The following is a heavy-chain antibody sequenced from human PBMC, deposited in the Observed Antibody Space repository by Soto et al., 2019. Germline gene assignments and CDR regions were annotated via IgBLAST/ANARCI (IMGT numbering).Heavy chain of an antibody. CDR2: IHNSGST. Sequence: QVQLQESGPGLVKPSQTLSLTCLVSGASVSGDGSYCSWIRQHPGKGLEFIGYIHNSGSTYSNPSLDNRVAMSIDTSKIQFSLRLSSVTAADSAVYFCARDLGSEQWFFDNWGQGILVTVSS. CDR1: GASVSGDGSY. V-gene: IGHV4-31*03. J-gene: IGHJ4*02. CDR3: ARDLGSEQWFFDN. D-gene: IGHD6-19*01.